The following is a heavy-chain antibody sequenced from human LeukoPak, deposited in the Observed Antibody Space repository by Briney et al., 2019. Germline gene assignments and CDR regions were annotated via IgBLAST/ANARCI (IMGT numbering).Heavy chain of an antibody. CDR3: AIIGGSGSYYNNGDFDY. CDR1: GGSISSSSYY. CDR2: IYYSGST. J-gene: IGHJ4*02. D-gene: IGHD3-10*01. Sequence: PSETLSLTCTVSGGSISSSSYYWGWIRQPPGKGLEWIGSIYYSGSTYYNPSLKSRVTISVDTSKDQFSLKLSSVTAADTAVYYCAIIGGSGSYYNNGDFDYWGQGTLVTVSS. V-gene: IGHV4-39*07.